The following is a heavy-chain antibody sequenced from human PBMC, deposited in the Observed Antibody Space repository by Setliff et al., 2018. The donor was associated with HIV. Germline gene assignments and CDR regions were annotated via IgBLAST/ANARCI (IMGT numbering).Heavy chain of an antibody. J-gene: IGHJ3*02. D-gene: IGHD3-3*01. CDR1: GGSISNSNYF. Sequence: SETLSLTCTVSGGSISNSNYFWGWIRQPPGKALEWIWRIYSNGTTYYHPSLQGRVSMSIYSSKNHFSLRLRYVTAADTAVYYCARSFSGRYFWSGYDTGPDPKGDNCFEIWGRGRMVTVSS. CDR2: IYSNGTT. CDR3: ARSFSGRYFWSGYDTGPDPKGDNCFEI. V-gene: IGHV4-39*02.